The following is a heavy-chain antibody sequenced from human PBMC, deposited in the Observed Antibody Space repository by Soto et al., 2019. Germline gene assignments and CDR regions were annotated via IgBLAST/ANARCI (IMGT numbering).Heavy chain of an antibody. CDR3: AKGPSIRGNTDY. V-gene: IGHV3-23*01. J-gene: IGHJ4*02. CDR1: GFTFSSYA. Sequence: VGSLRLSCAASGFTFSSYAMSWVRQAPGKGLEWVSAISGSGGSTYYADSVKGRFTISRDNSKNTLYLQMNSLRAEDTAVYYCAKGPSIRGNTDYWGQGTLVTVSS. D-gene: IGHD3-16*01. CDR2: ISGSGGST.